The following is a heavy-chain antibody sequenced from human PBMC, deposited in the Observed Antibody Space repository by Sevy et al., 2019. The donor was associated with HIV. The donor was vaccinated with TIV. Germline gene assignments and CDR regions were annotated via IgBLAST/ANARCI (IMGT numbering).Heavy chain of an antibody. Sequence: GGSLRLSCAASGFIFSSYVMSWVRQAPGKGLEWVSTIGGSGGSTYYEDSVKGRFTISGDNSKNTLDLQMNSLRAEDTAVYYCEAIATAGRDYWGQGTLVTVSS. D-gene: IGHD6-13*01. V-gene: IGHV3-23*01. CDR2: IGGSGGST. CDR1: GFIFSSYV. J-gene: IGHJ4*02. CDR3: EAIATAGRDY.